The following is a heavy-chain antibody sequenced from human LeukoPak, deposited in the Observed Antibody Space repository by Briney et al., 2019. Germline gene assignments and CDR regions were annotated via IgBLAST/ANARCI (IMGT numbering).Heavy chain of an antibody. J-gene: IGHJ4*02. CDR1: GYTFTGYY. Sequence: GASVKVSCKASGYTFTGYYMHWVRQAPGQGLEWMGWINPNSGGTNYAQKFQGRVTMTRDTSISTAYMELSRLRSDDTAVYYCARAGAIYSSGAWVHFDYWGQGTLVTVSS. CDR3: ARAGAIYSSGAWVHFDY. CDR2: INPNSGGT. V-gene: IGHV1-2*02. D-gene: IGHD6-25*01.